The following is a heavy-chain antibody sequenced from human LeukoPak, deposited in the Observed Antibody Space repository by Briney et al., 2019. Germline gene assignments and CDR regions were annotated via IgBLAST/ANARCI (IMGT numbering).Heavy chain of an antibody. J-gene: IGHJ4*02. CDR3: ARSLGYCSGGSCYSEDPFDY. D-gene: IGHD2-15*01. Sequence: PGGSLRLSCAASGFTVSSNYMTWVRQAPGKGLEWVSVIYSGSNTYYADSVKGRFTISRDNSKNTLYLQMNSLRAEDTAVYYCARSLGYCSGGSCYSEDPFDYWGQGTLVTVSS. CDR2: IYSGSNT. V-gene: IGHV3-66*01. CDR1: GFTVSSNY.